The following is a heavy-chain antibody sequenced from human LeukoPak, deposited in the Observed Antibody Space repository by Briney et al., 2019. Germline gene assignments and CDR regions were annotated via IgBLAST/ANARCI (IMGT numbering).Heavy chain of an antibody. CDR2: ISWNSGSI. CDR3: AKDISGSGSYYFDY. V-gene: IGHV3-9*01. J-gene: IGHJ4*02. Sequence: GGSLRLSCAASGFTFSNHWMHWVRQVPGKGLEWVSGISWNSGSIGYADSVKGRFTISRDNAKNSLYLQMNSLRAEDTALYYCAKDISGSGSYYFDYWGQGTLVTVSS. D-gene: IGHD1-26*01. CDR1: GFTFSNHW.